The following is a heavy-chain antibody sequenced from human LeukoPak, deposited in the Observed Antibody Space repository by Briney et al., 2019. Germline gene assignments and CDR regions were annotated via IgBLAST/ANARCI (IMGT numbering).Heavy chain of an antibody. CDR3: ARPMYYYGSGSFDY. D-gene: IGHD3-10*01. V-gene: IGHV4-39*01. CDR1: GGSISSSSYY. CDR2: TYYSGST. J-gene: IGHJ4*02. Sequence: PSQTRSLTXTVAGGSISSSSYYWGWISQPPWNGLQWIGRTYYSGSTYYNPSLKSRVTIPVDTSKDQFSLKLSSVTAADTAVYYCARPMYYYGSGSFDYWGQGTLVTVSS.